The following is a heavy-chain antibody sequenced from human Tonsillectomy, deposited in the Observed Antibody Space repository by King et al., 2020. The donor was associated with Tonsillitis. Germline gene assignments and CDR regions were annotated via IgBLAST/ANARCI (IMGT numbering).Heavy chain of an antibody. V-gene: IGHV3-33*06. CDR3: AKTYFYDSSGLHFDY. Sequence: VQLVESGGGVVQPGRSLGLSCAASGFTVNNYGMHWVRQAPGKGLEWVAVMWYDGRNIFYADSVKGRFTISRDNSEKTMYLQMNSLRAEDTAVYYCAKTYFYDSSGLHFDYWGQGSLVTVSS. J-gene: IGHJ4*02. CDR2: MWYDGRNI. D-gene: IGHD3-22*01. CDR1: GFTVNNYG.